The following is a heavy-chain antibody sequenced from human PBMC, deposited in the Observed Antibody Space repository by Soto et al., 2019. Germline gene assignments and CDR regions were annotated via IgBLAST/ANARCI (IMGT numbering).Heavy chain of an antibody. CDR3: ARNYDSSGYYYGVDYFDY. J-gene: IGHJ4*02. D-gene: IGHD3-22*01. V-gene: IGHV4-34*01. Sequence: ASETLSLTCAVYGGSFSGYYWSWIRQPPGKGLEWIGEINHSGSTNYNPSLKSRVTISVDTSKNQFSLKLSSVTAADTAVYYCARNYDSSGYYYGVDYFDYWGQGTLVTVS. CDR1: GGSFSGYY. CDR2: INHSGST.